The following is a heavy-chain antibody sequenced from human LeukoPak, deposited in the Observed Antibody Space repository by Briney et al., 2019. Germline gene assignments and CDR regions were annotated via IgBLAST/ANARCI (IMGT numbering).Heavy chain of an antibody. CDR1: GGSISSSSYY. CDR3: ARDQTYSGSGIYTYFDY. V-gene: IGHV4-61*02. D-gene: IGHD3-10*01. J-gene: IGHJ4*02. Sequence: SETLSLTCTVSGGSISSSSYYWGWIRQPPGKGLEWIGRIYTSGSTNYNPSLRSRVTISADTSKNHFSLKLTSVTAADTAVYYCARDQTYSGSGIYTYFDYWGQGILVTVSS. CDR2: IYTSGST.